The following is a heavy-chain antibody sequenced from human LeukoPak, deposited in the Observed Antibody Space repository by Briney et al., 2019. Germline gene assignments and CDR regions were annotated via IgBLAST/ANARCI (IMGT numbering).Heavy chain of an antibody. CDR1: GFTFSTYW. J-gene: IGHJ4*02. CDR3: ARDSSGYQ. CDR2: IKEDGSEK. V-gene: IGHV3-7*01. Sequence: PGGSLRLSCAASGFTFSTYWMSWVRQAPGKGLEWVANIKEDGSEKYYGDSVKGRFSISRDNAKNSLYLQMNSLRAEDTAVYYCARDSSGYQWGQGTLVTVSS. D-gene: IGHD3-22*01.